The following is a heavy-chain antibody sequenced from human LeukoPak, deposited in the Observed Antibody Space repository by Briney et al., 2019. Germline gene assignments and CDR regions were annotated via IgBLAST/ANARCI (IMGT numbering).Heavy chain of an antibody. CDR1: GYTFTGYY. J-gene: IGHJ5*02. D-gene: IGHD2-2*01. CDR2: INPNSGGT. CDR3: ARASPGYCSSTSCFRSYNWFDP. Sequence: GASVKVSCKASGYTFTGYYMHWVRQAPGQGLEWMGWINPNSGGTNYAQKFQGWVTMTRDTSISTAYMELSRLRSDDTAVYYCARASPGYCSSTSCFRSYNWFDPWGQGTLVTVSS. V-gene: IGHV1-2*04.